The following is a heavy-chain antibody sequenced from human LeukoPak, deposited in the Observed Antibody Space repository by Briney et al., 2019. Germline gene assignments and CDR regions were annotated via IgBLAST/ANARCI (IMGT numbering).Heavy chain of an antibody. D-gene: IGHD5-24*01. CDR3: ARDNVGDGYTPPHFDY. J-gene: IGHJ4*02. V-gene: IGHV4-30-2*01. Sequence: PSQTLSLTCTVSGGSISSGGYYWSWIRQPPGKGLEWIGYIYHSGSTYYNPSLKSRVTISVDRSKNQFSLKLSSVTAADTAVYYCARDNVGDGYTPPHFDYWGQGTLVTVSS. CDR2: IYHSGST. CDR1: GGSISSGGYY.